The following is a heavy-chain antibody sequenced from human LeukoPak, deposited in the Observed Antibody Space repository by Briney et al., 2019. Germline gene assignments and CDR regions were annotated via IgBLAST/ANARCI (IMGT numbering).Heavy chain of an antibody. D-gene: IGHD2-2*02. J-gene: IGHJ4*02. Sequence: VASVKVPCKASGYTFTSYDINWVRQATGQGLEWMGWMNPNSGNTGYAQKFQGRVTMTRNTSISTAYRELSSLRSGDEAVDYCARAGHIVVVPAAIQIDAYYFDYWGQGTPVPVSS. CDR2: MNPNSGNT. CDR3: ARAGHIVVVPAAIQIDAYYFDY. V-gene: IGHV1-8*01. CDR1: GYTFTSYD.